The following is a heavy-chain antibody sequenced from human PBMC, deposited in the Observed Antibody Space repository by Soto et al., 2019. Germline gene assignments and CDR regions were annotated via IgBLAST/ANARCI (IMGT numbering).Heavy chain of an antibody. Sequence: RASVKVSCKASGFTFTSSAVQWVRQARGQRLEWIGWIVVGSGNTNYAQKFQERVTITRDMSTSTAYMELSSLRSEDTAVYYCAAEGGREYYYDSSGLINYYYYYGMDVWGQGTTVTVSS. J-gene: IGHJ6*02. D-gene: IGHD3-22*01. V-gene: IGHV1-58*01. CDR3: AAEGGREYYYDSSGLINYYYYYGMDV. CDR2: IVVGSGNT. CDR1: GFTFTSSA.